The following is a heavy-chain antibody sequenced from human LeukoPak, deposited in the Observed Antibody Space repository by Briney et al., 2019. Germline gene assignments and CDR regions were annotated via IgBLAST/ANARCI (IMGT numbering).Heavy chain of an antibody. CDR2: INHSGST. D-gene: IGHD4-17*01. CDR3: ARAMTTVTTSDY. V-gene: IGHV4-34*01. CDR1: GGSFSGYY. J-gene: IGHJ4*02. Sequence: SETLSLTCAVFGGSFSGYYWSWIRQPPGKGLEWIGEINHSGSTNYNPSLKSRVTISVDTSKNQFSLKLSSVTAADTAVYYCARAMTTVTTSDYWGQGTLVTVSS.